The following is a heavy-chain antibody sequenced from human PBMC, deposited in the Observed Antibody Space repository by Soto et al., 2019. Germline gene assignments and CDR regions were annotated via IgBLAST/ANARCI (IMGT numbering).Heavy chain of an antibody. Sequence: GASVKVSCKASGYTFSPYGLSWVRQAPGQGLEWMGWISGYNGRTNYAQKFRGRVTLTTDTSASTAYMELRSLRPDDTAMYYCARDNRKELWVEGLNAMDVWG. J-gene: IGHJ6*02. D-gene: IGHD3-10*01. CDR2: ISGYNGRT. CDR1: GYTFSPYG. V-gene: IGHV1-18*01. CDR3: ARDNRKELWVEGLNAMDV.